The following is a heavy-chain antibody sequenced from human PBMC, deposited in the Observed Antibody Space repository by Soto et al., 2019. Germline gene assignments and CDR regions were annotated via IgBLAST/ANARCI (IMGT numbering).Heavy chain of an antibody. CDR1: GYSFTSYA. CDR3: TRTSFGVVTYGFDI. V-gene: IGHV1-3*01. Sequence: QVQFVQSGAEGKKPGASVRVSCKASGYSFTSYAIHWLRQAPGQRPEWMGWISPGNGNTKYSENFQGRVTITRDTSASTAYMDLSSLRSEDTAVYYCTRTSFGVVTYGFDIWGQGTMVTVSS. CDR2: ISPGNGNT. D-gene: IGHD3-3*01. J-gene: IGHJ3*02.